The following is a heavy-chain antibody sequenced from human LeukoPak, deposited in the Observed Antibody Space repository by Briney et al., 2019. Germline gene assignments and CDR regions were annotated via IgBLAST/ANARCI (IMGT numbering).Heavy chain of an antibody. CDR2: INPNSGGT. J-gene: IGHJ5*02. D-gene: IGHD3-10*01. CDR3: ARAYHYGSGFDP. Sequence: ASVKVSCQASGYTFTGYYMHWVRQAPGQGLEWMGWINPNSGGTNYAQKFEGRVTMTRDTSISTAYMEPSRLRSDDTAVYYCARAYHYGSGFDPWGQGTLVTVSS. CDR1: GYTFTGYY. V-gene: IGHV1-2*02.